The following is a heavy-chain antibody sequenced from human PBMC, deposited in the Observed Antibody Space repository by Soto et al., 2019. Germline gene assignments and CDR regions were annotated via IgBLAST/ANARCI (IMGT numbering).Heavy chain of an antibody. V-gene: IGHV3-33*01. CDR1: GFTFSSYG. J-gene: IGHJ4*02. D-gene: IGHD2-8*01. CDR2: IWYDGSNK. CDR3: ARDFRTYYFDY. Sequence: GGSLRLSCAASGFTFSSYGMHWVRQAPGKGLEWVAVIWYDGSNKYYADSVKGRFTISRDNSKNTLYLQMNSLRAEDTAVYYCARDFRTYYFDYWGQGTLVTAPQ.